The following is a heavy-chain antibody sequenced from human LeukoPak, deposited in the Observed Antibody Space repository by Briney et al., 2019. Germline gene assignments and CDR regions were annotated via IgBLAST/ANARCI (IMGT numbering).Heavy chain of an antibody. Sequence: ASVKVSCKTSGYTFKTYAVSWVRQAPGQGLEWMGCISTYNGDTKYSQNFQGRVTLTTDTPTSTAYMELRSLRSDDTAVYYCARDPSNTSGRYIYFDYWGQGSLVTVSS. D-gene: IGHD6-19*01. J-gene: IGHJ4*02. V-gene: IGHV1-18*01. CDR2: ISTYNGDT. CDR1: GYTFKTYA. CDR3: ARDPSNTSGRYIYFDY.